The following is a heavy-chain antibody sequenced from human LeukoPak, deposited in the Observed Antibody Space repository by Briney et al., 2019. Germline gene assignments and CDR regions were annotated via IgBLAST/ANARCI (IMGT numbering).Heavy chain of an antibody. D-gene: IGHD6-13*01. CDR3: AKDGRKDSSSWYRVDY. Sequence: GGSLRLSSAASGFTFSTYGMHWVRQAPGKGLEWVTFIRYDGSNKYYADSVKGRFTISRDNSKNTLYLQMNSLRAEDTAVYYCAKDGRKDSSSWYRVDYWGQGTLVTVSS. CDR1: GFTFSTYG. J-gene: IGHJ4*02. V-gene: IGHV3-30*02. CDR2: IRYDGSNK.